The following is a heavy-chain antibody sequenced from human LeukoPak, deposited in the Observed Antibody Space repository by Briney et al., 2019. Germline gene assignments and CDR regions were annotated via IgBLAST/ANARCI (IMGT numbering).Heavy chain of an antibody. V-gene: IGHV3-23*01. Sequence: GGSLRLSCAASGFTFSSYAMSWVRQAPGKGLEWFSAISGGGGSTYYADSVKGRFTISRDNSKNTLYLQMSSLRAEDTAVYYCAKDPLAVARLPRKDYWGQGTLVTVSS. CDR1: GFTFSSYA. CDR2: ISGGGGST. D-gene: IGHD6-19*01. J-gene: IGHJ4*02. CDR3: AKDPLAVARLPRKDY.